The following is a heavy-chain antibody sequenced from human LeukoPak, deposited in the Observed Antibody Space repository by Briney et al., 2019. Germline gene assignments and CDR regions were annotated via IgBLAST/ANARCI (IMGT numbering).Heavy chain of an antibody. CDR2: IYPGDSDT. Sequence: PGESLRISCKGSGYTFSSYWIGGVRRMPGKGLEGMEIIYPGDSDTRYSPSLPGQVTISVDTSIGTAYLQWSSLKASDTAIYYCARQNDFRLDYWGQGTLVTVSS. CDR3: ARQNDFRLDY. V-gene: IGHV5-51*01. D-gene: IGHD3-3*01. CDR1: GYTFSSYW. J-gene: IGHJ4*02.